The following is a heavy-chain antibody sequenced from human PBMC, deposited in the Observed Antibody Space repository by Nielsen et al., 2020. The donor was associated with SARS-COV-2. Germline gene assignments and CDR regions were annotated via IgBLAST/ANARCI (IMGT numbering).Heavy chain of an antibody. Sequence: SVKVSCKASGGTFSSYAISWVRQAPGQGLEWMGGIIPIFGTANYAQKFQGRVTLTADESTSTAYMELSSLRSEDTAVYYCARAGITYDSSGYGYSYFDLWGRGTLVTVSS. CDR3: ARAGITYDSSGYGYSYFDL. D-gene: IGHD3-22*01. V-gene: IGHV1-69*13. CDR2: IIPIFGTA. CDR1: GGTFSSYA. J-gene: IGHJ2*01.